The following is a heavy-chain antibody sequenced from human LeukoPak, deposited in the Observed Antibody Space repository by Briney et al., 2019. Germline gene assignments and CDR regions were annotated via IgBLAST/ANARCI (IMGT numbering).Heavy chain of an antibody. J-gene: IGHJ6*03. CDR2: IYPGDSDT. CDR3: ARHTAARPFYYYYYMDV. D-gene: IGHD6-6*01. CDR1: GYSFTSYW. Sequence: GDSLKISCKGSGYSFTSYWIGWVRQMPGKGLEWMGIIYPGDSDTRCSPSFQGQVTISADKSISTAYLQWSSLKASDTAMYYCARHTAARPFYYYYYMDVWGKGTTVTVSS. V-gene: IGHV5-51*01.